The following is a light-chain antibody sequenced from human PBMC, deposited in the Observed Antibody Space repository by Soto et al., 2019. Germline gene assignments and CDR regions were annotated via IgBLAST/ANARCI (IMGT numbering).Light chain of an antibody. J-gene: IGKJ4*01. V-gene: IGKV3-11*01. Sequence: EIVLTQSPATLSLSPGERATLSCRASQSVTSSLVWYQQKPGQAPRLLIYDASNRATGIPARFSGSGSGSVFTLTISSLEPEDFAVYYCQHRSNWPRAFGWGTKVEIK. CDR1: QSVTSS. CDR3: QHRSNWPRA. CDR2: DAS.